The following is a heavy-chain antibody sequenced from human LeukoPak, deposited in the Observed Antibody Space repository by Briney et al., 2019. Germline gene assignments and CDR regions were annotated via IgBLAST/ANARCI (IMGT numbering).Heavy chain of an antibody. CDR3: ARAYGKWNDVYFYAFDL. J-gene: IGHJ3*01. D-gene: IGHD1-20*01. V-gene: IGHV3-21*04. CDR1: GFTFNTYT. Sequence: GGSLRLSCAASGFTFNTYTMNWVRQAPGKGLEWVSSISSGTSYIYYADSVKGRFTVSRDNAKSSLYLQMNSLRAEDTALYYCARAYGKWNDVYFYAFDLWGQGTMVTVSS. CDR2: ISSGTSYI.